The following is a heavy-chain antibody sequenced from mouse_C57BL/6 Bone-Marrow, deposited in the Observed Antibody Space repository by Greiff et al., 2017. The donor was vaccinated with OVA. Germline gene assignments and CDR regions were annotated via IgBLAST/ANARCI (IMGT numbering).Heavy chain of an antibody. Sequence: QVQLQQPGAELVMPGASVKLSCTASGYTFTSYWMHWVKQRPGQGLEWIGEIDPSDSYTNYNQQFKGKSTLTVDKSSNTAYMQLRSLTSEDYAVYYAASNYGYWGQGTTLTVSS. CDR3: ASNYGY. V-gene: IGHV1-69*01. CDR2: IDPSDSYT. D-gene: IGHD1-1*01. J-gene: IGHJ2*01. CDR1: GYTFTSYW.